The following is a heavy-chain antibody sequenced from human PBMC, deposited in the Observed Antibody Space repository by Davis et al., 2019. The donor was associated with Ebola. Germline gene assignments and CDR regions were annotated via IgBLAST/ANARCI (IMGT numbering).Heavy chain of an antibody. Sequence: AASVKVSCKASGYTFTSYGISWVRQAPGQGLEWMGWISAYNGNTNYAQKLQGRVTMTTDTSTSTAYMELRSLRAEDTALYYCAKGLVGAMGGADYWGQGTLVTVSS. CDR2: ISAYNGNT. CDR1: GYTFTSYG. D-gene: IGHD1-26*01. V-gene: IGHV1-18*01. J-gene: IGHJ4*02. CDR3: AKGLVGAMGGADY.